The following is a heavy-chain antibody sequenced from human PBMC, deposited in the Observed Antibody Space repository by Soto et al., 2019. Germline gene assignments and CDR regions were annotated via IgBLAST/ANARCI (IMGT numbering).Heavy chain of an antibody. Sequence: ASVKVSCKASGFSFTGYYIHWLRQAPGQGLEWMGWIDAHSGGTEYAQKFQGRVTLTRDTSIATAYLTLTSLTSDDTALYYCAKDLTRQLAYWLDPWGQGTQVTVSS. CDR3: AKDLTRQLAYWLDP. D-gene: IGHD6-6*01. CDR1: GFSFTGYY. V-gene: IGHV1-2*02. CDR2: IDAHSGGT. J-gene: IGHJ5*02.